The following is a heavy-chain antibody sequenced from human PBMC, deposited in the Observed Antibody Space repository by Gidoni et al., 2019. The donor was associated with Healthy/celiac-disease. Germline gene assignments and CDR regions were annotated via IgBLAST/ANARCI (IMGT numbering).Heavy chain of an antibody. V-gene: IGHV3-23*01. J-gene: IGHJ6*02. CDR2: ISGSGGST. CDR3: AKDSLALVRGMDV. D-gene: IGHD6-13*01. CDR1: GFTFSSYA. Sequence: EVQLLEYGGGLVQPGGSLRLSCPSSGFTFSSYAMSWVRPAPGKGLEWVSAISGSGGSTYYADSVKGRFTIARDNSKNTLYLQMNSLRAEDTAVYYCAKDSLALVRGMDVWGQGTTVTVSS.